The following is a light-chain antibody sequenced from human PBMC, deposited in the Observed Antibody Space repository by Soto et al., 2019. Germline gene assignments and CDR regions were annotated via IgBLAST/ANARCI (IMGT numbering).Light chain of an antibody. CDR3: QHYGSSPYT. V-gene: IGKV3-20*01. CDR2: GAS. J-gene: IGKJ2*01. Sequence: EIVLTQSPGTLSLSPGERATLSCRASQSVSSGYLAWYQQKPGQAPTLLIYGASSRATGIPDRFSGSGSGTDFTLTIIRLEPEDFAVYYCQHYGSSPYTFGQGTKLEI. CDR1: QSVSSGY.